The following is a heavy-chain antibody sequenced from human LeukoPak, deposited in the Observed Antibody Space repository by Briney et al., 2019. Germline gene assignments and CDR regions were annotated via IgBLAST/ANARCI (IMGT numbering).Heavy chain of an antibody. Sequence: GASVKVFCKASGGTFSSYAISWVRQAPGQGLEWMGGIIPIFGTANYAQKFQGRVTITADESTSTAYMELSSLRSEDTAVYYCARDRRTYSSGWYDYWGQGTLVTVSS. CDR2: IIPIFGTA. D-gene: IGHD6-19*01. V-gene: IGHV1-69*13. CDR1: GGTFSSYA. CDR3: ARDRRTYSSGWYDY. J-gene: IGHJ4*02.